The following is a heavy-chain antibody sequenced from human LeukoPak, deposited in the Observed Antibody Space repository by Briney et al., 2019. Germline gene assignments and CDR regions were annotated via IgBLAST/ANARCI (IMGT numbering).Heavy chain of an antibody. CDR3: ARGYSSGWYFDY. D-gene: IGHD6-19*01. J-gene: IGHJ4*02. CDR1: GFTFSSYS. CDR2: ISSSSSYI. V-gene: IGHV3-21*01. Sequence: GGSLRLSCAASGFTFSSYSMNWVRQAPGKGLGWVSSISSSSSYIYYADSVKGRFTISRDNAKNSLYLQMNSLRAEDTAVYYCARGYSSGWYFDYWGQGTLVTVSS.